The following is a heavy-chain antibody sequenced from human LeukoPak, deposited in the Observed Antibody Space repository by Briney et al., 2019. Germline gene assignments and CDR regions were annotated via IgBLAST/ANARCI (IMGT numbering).Heavy chain of an antibody. V-gene: IGHV1-2*02. CDR2: INPNSGGT. CDR1: GYTFAGYY. J-gene: IGHJ4*02. D-gene: IGHD6-19*01. Sequence: ASVKVSCKASGYTFAGYYMHWVRQAPGQGLEWMGWINPNSGGTNYAQKFQGRVTMTRDTSISTAYMELSRLRSDDTAVYYCARPYSSGWYDLYYFDYWGQGTLVTGSS. CDR3: ARPYSSGWYDLYYFDY.